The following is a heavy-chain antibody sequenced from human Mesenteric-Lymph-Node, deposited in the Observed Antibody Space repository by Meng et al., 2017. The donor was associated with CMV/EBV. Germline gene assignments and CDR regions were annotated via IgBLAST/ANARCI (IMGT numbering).Heavy chain of an antibody. CDR1: GFTFSDYY. Sequence: LSLTCAASGFTFSDYYMTWIRQAPGKGLEWISYISSSGSTIYYADSVKGRFTISRDNSKNTLYLQMNSLRAEDTAVYYCAKEGGYCSTNSCLKYYFDYWGQGTLVTVSS. CDR3: AKEGGYCSTNSCLKYYFDY. V-gene: IGHV3-11*04. CDR2: ISSSGSTI. J-gene: IGHJ4*02. D-gene: IGHD2-2*01.